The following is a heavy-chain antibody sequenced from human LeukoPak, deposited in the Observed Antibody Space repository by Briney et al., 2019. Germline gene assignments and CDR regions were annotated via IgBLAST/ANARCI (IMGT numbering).Heavy chain of an antibody. D-gene: IGHD3-10*01. CDR1: GGSVSSRSYY. CDR3: ARTISHRLFAPFDQ. J-gene: IGHJ4*02. Sequence: SETLSLICTVSGGSVSSRSYYWGWIRQPPGKGLEWIGSMYYSGSTYYNPSLKSRVTISVDTSKNQFSLRLRSVTAAETAFYYCARTISHRLFAPFDQWGQGTLVTVSS. V-gene: IGHV4-39*07. CDR2: MYYSGST.